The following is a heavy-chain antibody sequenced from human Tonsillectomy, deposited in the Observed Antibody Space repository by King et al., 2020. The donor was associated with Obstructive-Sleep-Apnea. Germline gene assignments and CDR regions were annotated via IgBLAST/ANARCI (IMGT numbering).Heavy chain of an antibody. J-gene: IGHJ4*02. V-gene: IGHV3-23*04. CDR3: AKEGGGSGVYWVDS. Sequence: VQLVESGGGMVQPGGSLRLSCAASGFTFSSYGISWVRQAPGKGLEWVSANNTRGTTFYAGSVRGRFTISRDNSKYTVNLQVNSLRAEDTALYYCAKEGGGSGVYWVDSWGQGTLVTVSS. D-gene: IGHD3-10*01. CDR1: GFTFSSYG. CDR2: NNTRGTT.